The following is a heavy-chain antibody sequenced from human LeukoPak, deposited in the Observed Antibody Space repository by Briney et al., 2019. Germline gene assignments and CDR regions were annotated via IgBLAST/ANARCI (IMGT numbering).Heavy chain of an antibody. CDR2: IIPIFGTA. J-gene: IGHJ4*02. CDR1: GDTFSSYA. D-gene: IGHD6-19*01. Sequence: ASVKVSCKASGDTFSSYAISWVRQAPGQGLEWMGGIIPIFGTANYTQKLQSRVTITTDESTSTAYMELSSLRSEDTAVYFCARDAVALDYWGQGTLVTVSS. V-gene: IGHV1-69*05. CDR3: ARDAVALDY.